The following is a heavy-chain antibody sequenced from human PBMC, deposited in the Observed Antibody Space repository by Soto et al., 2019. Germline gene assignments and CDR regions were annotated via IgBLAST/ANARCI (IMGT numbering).Heavy chain of an antibody. CDR3: AIDRTYSSSLDY. V-gene: IGHV3-33*01. J-gene: IGHJ4*02. D-gene: IGHD6-13*01. CDR2: IWYDGSNK. Sequence: QVQLVESGGGVVQPGRSLRLSCAASGFTFSSYGMHWVRQAPGKGLEWVAVIWYDGSNKYYADSVKGRFTISRDNSKNTLYLQMNSLRAEDTAVYYCAIDRTYSSSLDYWGQGTLVTVSS. CDR1: GFTFSSYG.